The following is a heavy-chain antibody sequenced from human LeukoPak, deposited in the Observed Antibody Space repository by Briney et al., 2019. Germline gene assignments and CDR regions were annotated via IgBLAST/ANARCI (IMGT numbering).Heavy chain of an antibody. CDR1: GYTFTGYY. Sequence: ASVKVSCKASGYTFTGYYMHWVRQAPGQGLEWMGWINPNSGGTNYAQKFQGRFTMTRDTSISTAYMELSRLRSDDTAVYYCARDKYSNYEFNWFDPWGQGTLVTVSS. D-gene: IGHD4-11*01. CDR2: INPNSGGT. V-gene: IGHV1-2*02. J-gene: IGHJ5*02. CDR3: ARDKYSNYEFNWFDP.